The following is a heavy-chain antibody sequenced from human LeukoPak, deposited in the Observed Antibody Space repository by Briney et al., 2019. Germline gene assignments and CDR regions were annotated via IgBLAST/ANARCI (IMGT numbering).Heavy chain of an antibody. CDR1: GFTFSSYG. CDR2: IYYSGST. J-gene: IGHJ4*02. Sequence: PGGSLRLSCAASGFTFSSYGMSWVRQAPGKGLEWIGYIYYSGSTNYNPSLKSRVTISVDTSKNQFSLKLSSVTAADTAVYYCARGAGYSSGSSDWGQGTLVTVSS. CDR3: ARGAGYSSGSSD. V-gene: IGHV4-59*01. D-gene: IGHD6-19*01.